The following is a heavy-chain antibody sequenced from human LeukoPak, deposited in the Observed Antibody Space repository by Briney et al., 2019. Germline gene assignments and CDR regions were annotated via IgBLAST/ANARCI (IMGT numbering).Heavy chain of an antibody. CDR2: IIPILGLA. Sequence: ASVKVSCKASGGTFSSYTIIWVRQAPGQGLEWRGRIIPILGLANYTQKFQGRVTITADKSTSTAYMELSSLRSEDTAVYYCARDWAASIAARHRGQGTLVTVSS. V-gene: IGHV1-69*04. CDR3: ARDWAASIAARH. CDR1: GGTFSSYT. D-gene: IGHD6-6*01. J-gene: IGHJ4*02.